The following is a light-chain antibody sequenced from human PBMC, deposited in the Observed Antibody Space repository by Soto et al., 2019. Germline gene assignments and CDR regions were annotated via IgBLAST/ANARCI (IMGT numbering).Light chain of an antibody. V-gene: IGKV3-20*01. CDR3: QQYGSSPLT. J-gene: IGKJ4*01. CDR2: GAS. CDR1: QSVFSSY. Sequence: EIVLTQSPGTLSLSPGERATLSCRASQSVFSSYLAWYQQKPGQAPRLLIYGASSRATGIPDRFSGSGSGTDFSLTISRVELEDFAVYDCQQYGSSPLTFGGGTKVEIK.